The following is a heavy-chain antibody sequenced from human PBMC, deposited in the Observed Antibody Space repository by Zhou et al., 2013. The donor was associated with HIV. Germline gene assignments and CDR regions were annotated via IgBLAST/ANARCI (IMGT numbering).Heavy chain of an antibody. CDR1: GYTFTGNY. CDR3: ARGGSITMVRGVIMLFDY. Sequence: QVQLVQSGAEVKKPGASVKVSCKAFGYTFTGNYMHWVRQAPGQGLEWMGWINANSGGTKYAQKFQGRVTMTRDTSISTAYMELSRLRSDDTAVYYCARGGSITMVRGVIMLFDYWGQGTLVTVSS. CDR2: INANSGGT. V-gene: IGHV1-2*02. J-gene: IGHJ4*02. D-gene: IGHD3-10*01.